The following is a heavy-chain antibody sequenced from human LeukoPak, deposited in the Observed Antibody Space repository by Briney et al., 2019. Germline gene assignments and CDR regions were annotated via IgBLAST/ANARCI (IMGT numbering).Heavy chain of an antibody. J-gene: IGHJ4*02. CDR1: GFTFSNAW. Sequence: TGGSLRLSCAASGFTFSNAWMSWVRQAPGKGLEWVGRIKSKTGGGTTDYAAPVKGRFTISRDDSKNTLYLQMNSLKTEDTAVYYCTTDPLSGVDYWGQGTLVTVSS. CDR3: TTDPLSGVDY. D-gene: IGHD3-10*01. V-gene: IGHV3-15*01. CDR2: IKSKTGGGTT.